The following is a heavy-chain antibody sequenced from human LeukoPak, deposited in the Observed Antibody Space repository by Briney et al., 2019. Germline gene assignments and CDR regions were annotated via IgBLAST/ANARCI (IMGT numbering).Heavy chain of an antibody. CDR1: GFTFSSYS. V-gene: IGHV3-21*01. CDR3: ARGPTRFDH. CDR2: ISSSSSYI. J-gene: IGHJ4*02. Sequence: PGGSLRLSCAASGFTFSSYSMNWVRQAPGKGLEWVSFISSSSSYIYYADSVKGRFTISRDNAKNSLYLQMNSLRVEDTAVYYCARGPTRFDHWGQGTLVTVSS.